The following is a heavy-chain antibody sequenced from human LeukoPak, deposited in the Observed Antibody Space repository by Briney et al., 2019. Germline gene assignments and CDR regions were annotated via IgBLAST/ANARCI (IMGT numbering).Heavy chain of an antibody. J-gene: IGHJ4*02. D-gene: IGHD3-9*01. CDR1: GFTFSSYS. Sequence: GGSLRLSCAASGFTFSSYSMNWVRQAPGKGLEWVSYISSSSSTIYYADSVKGRFTISRDNAKNSLYLQMNSLRDEDTAVYYCAKEWAPGYDILTGYYFGYWGQGTLVTVSS. V-gene: IGHV3-48*02. CDR3: AKEWAPGYDILTGYYFGY. CDR2: ISSSSSTI.